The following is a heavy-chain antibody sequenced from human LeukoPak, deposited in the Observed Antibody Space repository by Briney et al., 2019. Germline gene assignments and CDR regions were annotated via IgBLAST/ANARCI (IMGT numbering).Heavy chain of an antibody. CDR2: ISGSGGST. J-gene: IGHJ4*02. V-gene: IGHV3-23*01. D-gene: IGHD3-22*01. CDR1: GFTFSTYG. CDR3: AKRADGSSSYCPDY. Sequence: PGGSLRLSCAASGFTFSTYGMSWVRQAPGKGLDGVSTISGSGGSTYHADSVKGRFTISRDNSKNTLYLQMNLLRDEDTAVYYCAKRADGSSSYCPDYWGQGTLVTVSS.